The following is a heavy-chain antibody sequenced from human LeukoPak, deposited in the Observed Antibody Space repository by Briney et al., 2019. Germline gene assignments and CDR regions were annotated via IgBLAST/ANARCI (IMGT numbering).Heavy chain of an antibody. V-gene: IGHV3-74*01. CDR3: ARARDYNSGSYPGF. CDR2: INHDATDA. D-gene: IGHD3-10*01. CDR1: GFSLTSYW. J-gene: IGHJ4*02. Sequence: GGSLRLSCEAAGFSLTSYWMHWVRQAPGKGLTWISRINHDATDAIYADSVRGRFTISRDDAKNALYLQLHRLGADDTAIYYCARARDYNSGSYPGFWGRGTLVTVSS.